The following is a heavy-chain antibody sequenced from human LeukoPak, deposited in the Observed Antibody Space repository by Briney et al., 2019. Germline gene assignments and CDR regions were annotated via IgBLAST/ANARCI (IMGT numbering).Heavy chain of an antibody. V-gene: IGHV4-39*07. Sequence: PSETLSLTCTVSSGSVSNSHYYWAWVRQPPGKGLEWLGSIFYSGNTHYNPSLKSPVTISIDTSKNQFSLKLSSVTAADTAVYYCARDGAARRRNYMDVWGKGTTVTVSS. CDR1: SGSVSNSHYY. J-gene: IGHJ6*03. D-gene: IGHD6-6*01. CDR2: IFYSGNT. CDR3: ARDGAARRRNYMDV.